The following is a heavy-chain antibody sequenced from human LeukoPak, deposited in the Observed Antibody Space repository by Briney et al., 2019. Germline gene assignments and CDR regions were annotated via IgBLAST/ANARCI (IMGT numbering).Heavy chain of an antibody. D-gene: IGHD3-10*01. CDR1: GFTFSSYA. CDR2: ISGSGGST. CDR3: AKEYDSGGYGANFDY. Sequence: GGSLRLSCAASGFTFSSYAMSWVRQAPGKGLEWVSAISGSGGSTYYADSVKGRFTISRDNSRNTMYLQMDSLRAEDTAVYYCAKEYDSGGYGANFDYWGQGTLVTVSS. J-gene: IGHJ4*02. V-gene: IGHV3-23*01.